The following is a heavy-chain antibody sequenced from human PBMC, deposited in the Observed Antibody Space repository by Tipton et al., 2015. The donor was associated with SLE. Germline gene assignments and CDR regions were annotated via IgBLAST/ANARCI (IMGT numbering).Heavy chain of an antibody. Sequence: SLRLSCAASGFTFDDYAMHWVRQAPGKGLEWVSGISWNSGSIGYADSVKGRFTISRDNAKNSLYLQMNSLRAEDTALYYCARVSGAFDIWGQGTMVTVSS. V-gene: IGHV3-9*01. CDR1: GFTFDDYA. CDR2: ISWNSGSI. J-gene: IGHJ3*02. CDR3: ARVSGAFDI.